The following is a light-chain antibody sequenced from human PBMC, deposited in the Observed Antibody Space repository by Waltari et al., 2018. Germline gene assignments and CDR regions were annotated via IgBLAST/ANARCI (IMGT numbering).Light chain of an antibody. CDR2: DVS. CDR1: SRDVSGYNY. Sequence: QSALTQPRSVSGSPGPSVTISCTGTSRDVSGYNYVSWYQQHPGKAPKLMIYDVSKRPSGVPDRFSGSKSGNTASLTISGLQAEDEADYYCCSYAGSYVFGTGTKVTVL. CDR3: CSYAGSYV. V-gene: IGLV2-11*01. J-gene: IGLJ1*01.